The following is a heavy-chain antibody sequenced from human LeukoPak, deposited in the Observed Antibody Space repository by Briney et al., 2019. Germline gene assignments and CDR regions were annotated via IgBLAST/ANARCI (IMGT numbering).Heavy chain of an antibody. CDR3: ARDPLSSSSFDY. D-gene: IGHD6-13*01. Sequence: GGSLRLSCAASGFTFSSYSMNWVRQAPGKGLEWVSYISRSSSTIYYADSVKGRFTISRDNAKNSMYLQMNTLRAEDTAVYYCARDPLSSSSFDYWGQGTLVTVSA. J-gene: IGHJ4*02. CDR1: GFTFSSYS. CDR2: ISRSSSTI. V-gene: IGHV3-48*01.